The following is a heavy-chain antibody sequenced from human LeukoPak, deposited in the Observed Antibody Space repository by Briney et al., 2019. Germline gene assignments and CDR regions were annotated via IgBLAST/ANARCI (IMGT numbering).Heavy chain of an antibody. J-gene: IGHJ5*02. D-gene: IGHD2-15*01. Sequence: SETLSLTCTVSGGSISSYYWSWIRQPPGKGLEWIGYIYYSGSTNYNPSLQSRVTISVHTSKNQFSLKLSSVTAADTAVYYCARMGSYCSGGSCYGWFDPWGQGTLVTVSS. CDR1: GGSISSYY. CDR2: IYYSGST. CDR3: ARMGSYCSGGSCYGWFDP. V-gene: IGHV4-59*01.